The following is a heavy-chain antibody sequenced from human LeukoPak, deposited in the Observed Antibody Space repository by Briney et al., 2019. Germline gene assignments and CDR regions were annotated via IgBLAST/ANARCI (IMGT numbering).Heavy chain of an antibody. CDR2: ISSNGGST. V-gene: IGHV3-64*04. CDR1: GFTFSSYA. CDR3: ARDNHHDSSGYYWDFDY. D-gene: IGHD3-22*01. Sequence: PGGSLRLSCSASGFTFSSYAMHWVRQAPGKGLEDVSAISSNGGSTYYADSVKGRFTISRDNSKNTLFLQMNSLRAEDTAVYYCARDNHHDSSGYYWDFDYWGQGTLVTVSS. J-gene: IGHJ4*02.